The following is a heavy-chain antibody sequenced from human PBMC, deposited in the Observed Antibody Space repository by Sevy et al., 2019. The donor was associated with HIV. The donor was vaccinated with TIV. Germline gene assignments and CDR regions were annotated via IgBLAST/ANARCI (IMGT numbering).Heavy chain of an antibody. V-gene: IGHV4-31*03. CDR1: GGSINSGDYY. D-gene: IGHD3-16*01. J-gene: IGHJ5*02. CDR2: IFHTGST. Sequence: SETLSPTCTVSGGSINSGDYYWSWIRQHPEKGLEWIGYIFHTGSTYYNRSFKSRATISVDTSKNQFSLKLSLITAADTAVYYCAREGTKGVWFDPWGQGTLVTVSS. CDR3: AREGTKGVWFDP.